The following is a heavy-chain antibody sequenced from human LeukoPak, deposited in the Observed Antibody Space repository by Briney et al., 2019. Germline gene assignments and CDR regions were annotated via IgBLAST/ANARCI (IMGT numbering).Heavy chain of an antibody. J-gene: IGHJ4*03. CDR3: ARGPTISETGCFDY. CDR2: INHSGST. Sequence: SETLSLTCAVYGGSFSGYYWSWIRQPPGKGLEWIGEINHSGSTNYNPSVKSRVSISVDTSKNRFSLKVTSLTAADTAVYYCARGPTISETGCFDYWGQGTLVTVSS. D-gene: IGHD1-1*01. V-gene: IGHV4-34*01. CDR1: GGSFSGYY.